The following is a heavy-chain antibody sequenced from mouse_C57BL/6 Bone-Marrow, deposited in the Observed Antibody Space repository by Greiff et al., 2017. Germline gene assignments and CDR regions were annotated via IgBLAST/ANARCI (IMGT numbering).Heavy chain of an antibody. CDR3: ARSAGTLFAY. CDR1: GYSFTGYY. V-gene: IGHV1-42*01. D-gene: IGHD1-1*01. CDR2: INPSTGGT. Sequence: VQLQQSGPELVKPGASVKISCKASGYSFTGYYMNWVKQSPEKSLEWIGEINPSTGGTTYNQKFKAKATLTVDKSSSTAYMQLKSLTSEDSAVYYCARSAGTLFAYWGQGTTLTVSS. J-gene: IGHJ2*01.